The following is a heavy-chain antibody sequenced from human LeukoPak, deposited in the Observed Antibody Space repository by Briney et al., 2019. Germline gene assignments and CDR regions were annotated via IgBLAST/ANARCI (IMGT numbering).Heavy chain of an antibody. CDR1: GFTFTSYA. J-gene: IGHJ4*02. Sequence: GVSLRLSCAASGFTFTSYAMSWVRQAPGKGLEWVSGISGSGDSTNYADSVKGRLTISRDNSKNTLYLQMHSLRAEDTAVYYCAKSSYSSSWYGDSWGQGTLVTVSS. V-gene: IGHV3-23*01. CDR2: ISGSGDST. D-gene: IGHD6-13*01. CDR3: AKSSYSSSWYGDS.